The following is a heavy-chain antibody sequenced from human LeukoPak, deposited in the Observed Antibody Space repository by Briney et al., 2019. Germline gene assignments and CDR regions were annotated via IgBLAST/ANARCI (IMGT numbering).Heavy chain of an antibody. V-gene: IGHV4-4*02. CDR1: GGSISSSNW. D-gene: IGHD3-22*01. J-gene: IGHJ4*02. CDR3: AEKPGYYYDSSGYYC. Sequence: SETLSLTCAVSGGSISSSNWWSWVRQPPGKGLEWIGEIYHSGSTNYNPSLKSRVTISVDKSKNQFSLKLSSVTAADTAVYYCAEKPGYYYDSSGYYCWGQGTLVTVSS. CDR2: IYHSGST.